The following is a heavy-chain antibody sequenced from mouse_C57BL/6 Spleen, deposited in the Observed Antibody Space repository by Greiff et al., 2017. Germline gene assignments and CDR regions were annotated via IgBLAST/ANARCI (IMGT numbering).Heavy chain of an antibody. D-gene: IGHD4-1*02. Sequence: QVQLQQPGAELVKPGASVKLSCKASGYTFTSYWMHWVKQRPGQGLEWIGMIHPNSGSTNYNEKFKSKATLTVDKSSSTAYMQLSSLTSEDSAVYYCARSTGTKGANFDYWGQGTTLTVSS. CDR2: IHPNSGST. CDR1: GYTFTSYW. J-gene: IGHJ2*01. V-gene: IGHV1-64*01. CDR3: ARSTGTKGANFDY.